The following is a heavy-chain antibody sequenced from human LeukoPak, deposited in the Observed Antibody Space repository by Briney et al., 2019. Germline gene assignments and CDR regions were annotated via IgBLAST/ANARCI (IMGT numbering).Heavy chain of an antibody. Sequence: GGSLRLSCAGSGFTFRNYAMSWVRQAPGKGLEWVSAITGSGGDTFHADSVKGRFSISRDNSKNTLYLQMNSLRAEDTAVYYCAKEPLGSRDYAFDYWGQGTLVTVSS. J-gene: IGHJ4*02. CDR2: ITGSGGDT. D-gene: IGHD4-17*01. CDR3: AKEPLGSRDYAFDY. CDR1: GFTFRNYA. V-gene: IGHV3-23*01.